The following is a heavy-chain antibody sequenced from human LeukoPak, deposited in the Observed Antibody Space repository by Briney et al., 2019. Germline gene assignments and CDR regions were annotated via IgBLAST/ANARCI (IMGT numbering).Heavy chain of an antibody. Sequence: SETLSLTCTVSGGSISSYYWSWIRQPPGKGLEWIGYIYYSGSTNYNPSLKSRVTISVDTSKNQFSLKLSSVTAADTAVYYCARDLGYCSGSSCSLDYFDYWGQGTLVTVSS. CDR2: IYYSGST. CDR3: ARDLGYCSGSSCSLDYFDY. CDR1: GGSISSYY. D-gene: IGHD2-15*01. V-gene: IGHV4-59*12. J-gene: IGHJ4*02.